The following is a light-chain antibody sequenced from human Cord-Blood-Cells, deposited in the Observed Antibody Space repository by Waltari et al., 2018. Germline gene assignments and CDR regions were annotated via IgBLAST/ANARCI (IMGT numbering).Light chain of an antibody. J-gene: IGLJ3*02. CDR2: DVS. CDR1: SSDVGGYNY. V-gene: IGLV2-14*01. Sequence: QSALTQPASVSGSPGQSITISCTGTSSDVGGYNYVSWYQQHPGKAPKLMIYDVSKGPSGVSNRFSGYKSGNTASLTISGLQAEDEADYYCSSYTSSSTWVFGGGTKLTVL. CDR3: SSYTSSSTWV.